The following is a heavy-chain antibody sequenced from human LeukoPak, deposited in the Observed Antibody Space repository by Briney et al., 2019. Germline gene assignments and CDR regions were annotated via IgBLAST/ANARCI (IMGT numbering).Heavy chain of an antibody. J-gene: IGHJ4*02. CDR3: ARIKVGLTLDD. Sequence: SESLSLTCTVSGGSISNYYWSWVRQHPGKGLEWIGFTDNSGGTYHNPSLKSRTIISVDTSKNQFSLKLSSVTAADTAMYYCARIKVGLTLDDWGQATLVTVSS. D-gene: IGHD3-9*01. V-gene: IGHV4-59*06. CDR2: TDNSGGT. CDR1: GGSISNYY.